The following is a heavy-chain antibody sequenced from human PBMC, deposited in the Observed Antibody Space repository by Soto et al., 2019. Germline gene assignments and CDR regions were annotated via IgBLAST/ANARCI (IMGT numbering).Heavy chain of an antibody. D-gene: IGHD1-26*01. CDR2: ISAYNGNT. CDR1: GYTFTSYG. Sequence: GASVQVSCKASGYTFTSYGISWVRQAPGQGLEWMGWISAYNGNTNYAQKLQGRVTMTTDTSTSTAYMELRSLRSDDTAVNYCARLVGGPRSSFYYYYCGMDVWGQGTTVTVSS. J-gene: IGHJ6*02. CDR3: ARLVGGPRSSFYYYYCGMDV. V-gene: IGHV1-18*01.